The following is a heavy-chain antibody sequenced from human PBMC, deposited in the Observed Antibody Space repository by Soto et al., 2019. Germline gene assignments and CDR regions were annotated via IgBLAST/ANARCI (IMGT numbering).Heavy chain of an antibody. CDR1: GDSITSIYH. CDR3: ARYTPEKTGTSPFDY. V-gene: IGHV4-38-2*01. J-gene: IGHJ4*02. CDR2: IYYSGTT. Sequence: PSETLSLTCAVSGDSITSIYHWAWIRQPPGRGLEWVASIYYSGTTYYNPSLKSRVTISADTSKNQFSLKLSAVTAADTAVYYCARYTPEKTGTSPFDYWGQGTLVTVSS. D-gene: IGHD1-7*01.